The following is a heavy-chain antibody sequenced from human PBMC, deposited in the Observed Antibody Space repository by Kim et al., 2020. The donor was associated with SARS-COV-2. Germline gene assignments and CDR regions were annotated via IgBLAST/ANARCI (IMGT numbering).Heavy chain of an antibody. CDR3: ASLYSSSWYGRLFSNMGHNYYFDY. D-gene: IGHD6-13*01. CDR1: GGSISSSSYY. J-gene: IGHJ4*02. CDR2: IYYSGST. Sequence: SETLSLTCTVSGGSISSSSYYWGWIRQPPGKGLEWIGSIYYSGSTYYNPSLKSRVTISVDTSKNQFSLKLSSVTAADTAVYYCASLYSSSWYGRLFSNMGHNYYFDYWGQGTLVTVSS. V-gene: IGHV4-39*01.